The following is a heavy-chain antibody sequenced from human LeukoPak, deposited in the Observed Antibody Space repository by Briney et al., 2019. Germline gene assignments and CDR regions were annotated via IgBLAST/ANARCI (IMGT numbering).Heavy chain of an antibody. Sequence: SVKVSCKASGGTFSSYAISWVRQAPGQGLEWMGGIIPIFGTANYAQKFQGRVTITADKSTSTAYMELSSLRSEDTAVYYCARGRAGQLLFDYWGQGTLVTVSS. CDR1: GGTFSSYA. CDR3: ARGRAGQLLFDY. V-gene: IGHV1-69*06. CDR2: IIPIFGTA. J-gene: IGHJ4*02. D-gene: IGHD2-2*01.